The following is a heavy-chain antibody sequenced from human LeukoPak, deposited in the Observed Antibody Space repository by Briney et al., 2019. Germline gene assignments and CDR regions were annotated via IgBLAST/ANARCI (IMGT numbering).Heavy chain of an antibody. CDR3: AGWLSHPIDD. V-gene: IGHV2-5*02. D-gene: IGHD5-12*01. CDR1: GFSLSTSGVG. Sequence: ESGPTLVKPTQTLTLTCTFSGFSLSTSGVGVGWIRQPPGKALEWLALIYWDDDKRYSPSLKSRLTITKDTSKNQVVLTMTDMDPVEAANYCGAGWLSHPIDDWGKGTPVTVSS. J-gene: IGHJ4*02. CDR2: IYWDDDK.